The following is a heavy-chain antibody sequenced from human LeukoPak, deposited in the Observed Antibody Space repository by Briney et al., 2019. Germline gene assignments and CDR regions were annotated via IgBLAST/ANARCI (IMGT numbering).Heavy chain of an antibody. CDR1: GFXFSSYW. CDR3: ARGGRLTAFYNY. CDR2: INQDGSEK. Sequence: GGSLRLSCAASGFXFSSYWISWVRQAPGKGLEWVANINQDGSEKYYVDSVKGRFTIPRDNAKNSLYLQMNSLRAEDTAVYYCARGGRLTAFYNYWGQGTLVTVSS. J-gene: IGHJ4*02. V-gene: IGHV3-7*04. D-gene: IGHD3-9*01.